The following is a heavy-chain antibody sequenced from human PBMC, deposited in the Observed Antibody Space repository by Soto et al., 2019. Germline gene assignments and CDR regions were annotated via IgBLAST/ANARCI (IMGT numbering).Heavy chain of an antibody. CDR3: ARAPPVDYGDYADFDY. V-gene: IGHV4-61*01. D-gene: IGHD4-17*01. J-gene: IGHJ4*02. Sequence: AETLSLTCTVPGGSVSSGSYYWSWIRQPPGKGLEWIGYIYYSGSTNYNPSLKSRVTISVDTSTNQFSLKLSSVTAADTAVYYCARAPPVDYGDYADFDYWGQGTLVTVSS. CDR2: IYYSGST. CDR1: GGSVSSGSYY.